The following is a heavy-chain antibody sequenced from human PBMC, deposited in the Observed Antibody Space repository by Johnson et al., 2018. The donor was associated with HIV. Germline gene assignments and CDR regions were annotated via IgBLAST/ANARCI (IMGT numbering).Heavy chain of an antibody. CDR3: ARVGEYCSSTSCSGAFDI. J-gene: IGHJ3*02. V-gene: IGHV3-11*01. CDR2: ISTSGSTI. Sequence: QVQLVESGGGLVKPGGSLRLSCAASGFTFRDYYMSWIRQAPGKGLEWVSYISTSGSTIYYADSVKGRFTISRDNSKNTLYLQMNSLRAEDTALYYCARVGEYCSSTSCSGAFDIWGQGTMVTVSS. CDR1: GFTFRDYY. D-gene: IGHD2-2*01.